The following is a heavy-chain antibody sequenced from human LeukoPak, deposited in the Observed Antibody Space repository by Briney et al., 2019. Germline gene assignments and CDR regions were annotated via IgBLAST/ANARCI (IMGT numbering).Heavy chain of an antibody. J-gene: IGHJ4*02. CDR2: ISENYGRR. V-gene: IGHV1-18*01. Sequence: ASVKVSCKASGYTFTSYGISWVRQAPGQGLEWMGWISENYGRRDYAQKLQGRVTMTTDTSTSTAYMELRSLRSEDTAVYYCARVPEGGWFGPFDYWGQGTLVTVSS. D-gene: IGHD3-10*01. CDR1: GYTFTSYG. CDR3: ARVPEGGWFGPFDY.